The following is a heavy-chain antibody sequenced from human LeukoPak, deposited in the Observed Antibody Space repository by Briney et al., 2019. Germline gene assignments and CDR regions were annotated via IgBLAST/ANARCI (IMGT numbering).Heavy chain of an antibody. CDR3: ARERVGATDGVHY. CDR1: GYTFTGYY. Sequence: ASVKVSCKASGYTFTGYYMHWVRQAPGQGLEWMGRINPNGGGTNYAQKFQGRVTMTRDTSISTAYMELSRLRSDDTAVYYCARERVGATDGVHYWGQGTLVTASS. CDR2: INPNGGGT. D-gene: IGHD1-26*01. V-gene: IGHV1-2*06. J-gene: IGHJ4*02.